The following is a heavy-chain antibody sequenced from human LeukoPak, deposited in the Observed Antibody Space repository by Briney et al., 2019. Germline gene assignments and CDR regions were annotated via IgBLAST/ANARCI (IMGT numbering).Heavy chain of an antibody. CDR3: ARDRNFGGPYNTIDY. CDR2: TYYRSKWYI. Sequence: SQTLSLTCAISGDSISSNSAAWSWIRQSPSRGLEWLGRTYYRSKWYIDYALSVKSRIIINPDTSKNQFSLQLNSVTPEDTAVYYCARDRNFGGPYNTIDYWGQGTLVTVSS. V-gene: IGHV6-1*01. J-gene: IGHJ4*02. CDR1: GDSISSNSAA. D-gene: IGHD5-24*01.